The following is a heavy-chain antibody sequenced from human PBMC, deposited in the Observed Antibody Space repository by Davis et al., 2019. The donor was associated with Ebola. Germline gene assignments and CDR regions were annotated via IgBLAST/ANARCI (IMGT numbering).Heavy chain of an antibody. CDR3: ASLIVATIWGNDY. D-gene: IGHD5-12*01. J-gene: IGHJ4*02. V-gene: IGHV4-59*01. CDR2: IYYSGST. CDR1: GGSISSYY. Sequence: MPGGSLRLSCTVSGGSISSYYWSWIRQPPGKGLEWIGYIYYSGSTNYNPSLKSRVTISVDTSKNQFSLKLSSVTAADTAVYYCASLIVATIWGNDYWGQGTLVTVSS.